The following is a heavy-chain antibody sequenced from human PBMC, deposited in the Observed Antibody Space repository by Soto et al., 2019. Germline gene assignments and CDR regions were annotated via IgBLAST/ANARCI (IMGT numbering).Heavy chain of an antibody. CDR3: ARDRYCSGGSCGDAFDI. J-gene: IGHJ3*02. CDR2: IWYDGSNK. V-gene: IGHV3-33*01. Sequence: QVQLVESGGGVVQPGRSLRLSCAASGFTFSSYGMHWVRQAPGKGLEWVAVIWYDGSNKYYADSVKGRFTISRDNSKNTLYLQMNSLRAEDTAVYYCARDRYCSGGSCGDAFDIWGQGTMVTVSS. CDR1: GFTFSSYG. D-gene: IGHD2-15*01.